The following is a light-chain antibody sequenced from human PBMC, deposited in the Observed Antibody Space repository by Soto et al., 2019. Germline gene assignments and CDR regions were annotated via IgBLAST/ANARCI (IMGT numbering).Light chain of an antibody. CDR3: QSADSTGVL. CDR2: KDT. CDR1: ALARQF. V-gene: IGLV3-25*03. J-gene: IGLJ2*01. Sequence: SYELTQSSSVSVSPGQTARITCSGDALARQFTFWYQQKPGQAPVLVIYKDTKRPSGIPERFSGSSSGTTVTLTISGVQAEDEADYYCQSADSTGVLFGGGTKVTVL.